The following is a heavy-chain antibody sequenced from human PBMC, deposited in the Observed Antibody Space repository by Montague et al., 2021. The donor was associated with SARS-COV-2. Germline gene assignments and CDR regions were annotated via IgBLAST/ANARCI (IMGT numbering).Heavy chain of an antibody. CDR3: ARVAAGYYFYMDV. V-gene: IGHV3-20*01. CDR2: INWNGGST. CDR1: GFTFEDYG. Sequence: YRSLSCAASGFTFEDYGMSWVRQAPGRGLEWVSGINWNGGSTGYADSVKGRFTISRDNAKNSLYLQMTSLRSEDTALYHCARVAAGYYFYMDVWGKGTTVAVSS. D-gene: IGHD6-25*01. J-gene: IGHJ6*03.